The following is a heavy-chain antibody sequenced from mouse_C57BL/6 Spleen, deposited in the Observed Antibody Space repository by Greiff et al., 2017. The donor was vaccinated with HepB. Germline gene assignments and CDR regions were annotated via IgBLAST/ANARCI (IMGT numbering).Heavy chain of an antibody. CDR3: AREGVYDGYHLFAY. CDR1: GYTFTSYW. V-gene: IGHV1-52*01. J-gene: IGHJ3*01. D-gene: IGHD2-3*01. Sequence: VQLQQSGAELVRPGSSVKLSCKASGYTFTSYWMHWVKQRPIQGLEWIGNIDPSDSETHYNQKFKDKATLTVDKSSSTAYMQLSSLTSEDSAVYYCAREGVYDGYHLFAYWGQGTLVTVSA. CDR2: IDPSDSET.